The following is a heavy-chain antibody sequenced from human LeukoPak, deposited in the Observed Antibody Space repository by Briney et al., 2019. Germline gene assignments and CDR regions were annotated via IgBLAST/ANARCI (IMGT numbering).Heavy chain of an antibody. Sequence: GGSLRLSCAASGLTFSSYWLSWVRQAPGNGLEWVANIKQDGSEKYYVDSVKGRFTISRDNAKNSLYLQMNSLRAEDTAVYYCARDNGYDLDYWGQGTLVTVSS. CDR1: GLTFSSYW. CDR3: ARDNGYDLDY. CDR2: IKQDGSEK. D-gene: IGHD5-12*01. V-gene: IGHV3-7*04. J-gene: IGHJ4*02.